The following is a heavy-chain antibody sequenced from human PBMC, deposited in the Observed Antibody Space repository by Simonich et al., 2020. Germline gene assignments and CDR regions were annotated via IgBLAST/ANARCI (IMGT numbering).Heavy chain of an antibody. V-gene: IGHV1-18*01. D-gene: IGHD2-15*01. CDR1: GYTFTSYG. CDR2: ISDYNDKT. J-gene: IGHJ4*02. Sequence: QVQLVQSGAEVKKPGASVKVSCKASGYTFTSYGISWGGQAPGQGLEWRGLISDYNDKTNYAKKLQGRVTMTTDTSTSTAYMELRSLRSDDTAVYYCARASRGTWWYYYFDYWGQGTLVTVSS. CDR3: ARASRGTWWYYYFDY.